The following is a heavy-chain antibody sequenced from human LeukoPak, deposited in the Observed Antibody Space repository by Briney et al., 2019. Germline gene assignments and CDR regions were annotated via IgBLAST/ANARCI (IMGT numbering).Heavy chain of an antibody. CDR3: AREYCGGDCYPWGYYYMDV. Sequence: PGGSLRLSCAASGFNFNAYSMAWVRQAPGKGLEWVSIISRASESIFYADSVKGRFTISRDDAKNSLYLQMNSLRAEDTAVYYCAREYCGGDCYPWGYYYMDVWGKGTTVTVSS. CDR1: GFNFNAYS. J-gene: IGHJ6*03. D-gene: IGHD2-21*02. CDR2: ISRASESI. V-gene: IGHV3-21*01.